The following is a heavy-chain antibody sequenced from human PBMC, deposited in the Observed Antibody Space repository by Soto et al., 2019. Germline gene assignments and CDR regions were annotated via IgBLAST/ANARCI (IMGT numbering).Heavy chain of an antibody. CDR3: VREPWGFSGTWYDY. J-gene: IGHJ4*02. V-gene: IGHV3-23*01. CDR2: ISGSGGST. CDR1: GFTFSSYA. Sequence: GGSLRLSCAASGFTFSSYAMSWVRQAPGKGLEWVSAISGSGGSTCYADSVKGRFTISRDNSKNTLYLQMNSLRVEDTAMYYCVREPWGFSGTWYDYWGQGTLVTVSS. D-gene: IGHD6-13*01.